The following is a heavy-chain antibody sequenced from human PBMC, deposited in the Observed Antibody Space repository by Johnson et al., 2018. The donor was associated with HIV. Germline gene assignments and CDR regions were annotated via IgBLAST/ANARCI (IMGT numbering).Heavy chain of an antibody. Sequence: VQLVESGGGLVQPGGSLRDSCAASGFIFSDHYMDWVRQAPGKGLEWISVIYIGGNTYYADSVRGRFTISRDSSKNTVYLQMNSLRAEDTAVYYCGGVGRTGSAFDMWGLGTMVTVSS. D-gene: IGHD2-15*01. CDR1: GFIFSDHY. CDR3: GGVGRTGSAFDM. J-gene: IGHJ3*02. CDR2: IYIGGNT. V-gene: IGHV3-66*01.